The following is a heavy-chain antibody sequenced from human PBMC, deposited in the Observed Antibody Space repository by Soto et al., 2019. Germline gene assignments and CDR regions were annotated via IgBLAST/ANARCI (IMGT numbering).Heavy chain of an antibody. CDR3: ARDYNFRVGTWGSRGSPHDFDY. Sequence: QVQLVQSGAEVKKPGASVKVSCKASGYTFTSYGISWVRQAPGQGLEWMGWISAYNGNTNYAQKLQGIVTMTTDTSPSTAYMELRSLRSDDTAVYYCARDYNFRVGTWGSRGSPHDFDYWGQGTLVTVSS. CDR1: GYTFTSYG. V-gene: IGHV1-18*01. D-gene: IGHD3-10*01. J-gene: IGHJ4*02. CDR2: ISAYNGNT.